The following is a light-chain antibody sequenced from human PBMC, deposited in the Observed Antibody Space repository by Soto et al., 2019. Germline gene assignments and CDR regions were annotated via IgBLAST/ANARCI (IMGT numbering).Light chain of an antibody. Sequence: DIVMTQSPDSLAVSLGERATINCKSSQSVLYSSNNKNYLAWYRQKPGQPPKLIIYWASTRESGVPDRFSGSGSGTDFTLTISSLQAEDVAVYYCQQYYSTPWTFGQGTKVEIK. CDR2: WAS. CDR1: QSVLYSSNNKNY. V-gene: IGKV4-1*01. CDR3: QQYYSTPWT. J-gene: IGKJ1*01.